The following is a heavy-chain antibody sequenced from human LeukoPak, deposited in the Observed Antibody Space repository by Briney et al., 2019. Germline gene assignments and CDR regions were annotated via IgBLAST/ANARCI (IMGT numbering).Heavy chain of an antibody. V-gene: IGHV5-51*01. J-gene: IGHJ4*02. Sequence: GESLQICCKGSGYSFTSYWIGWVRQMPGKGLEWMGIIYPGDSDTRYSPSFQGQVTISADKSISTAYLQWSSLKASDTAMYYCARRYCSGGSCYYYFDYWGQGTLVTVSS. D-gene: IGHD2-15*01. CDR3: ARRYCSGGSCYYYFDY. CDR2: IYPGDSDT. CDR1: GYSFTSYW.